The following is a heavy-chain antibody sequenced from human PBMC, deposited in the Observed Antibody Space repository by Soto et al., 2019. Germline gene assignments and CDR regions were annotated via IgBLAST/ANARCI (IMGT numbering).Heavy chain of an antibody. V-gene: IGHV3-30*18. CDR1: GFTFSSCG. J-gene: IGHJ4*02. CDR2: ISYDGSNK. CDR3: AKDRRSSSSPDY. Sequence: QVQLVESGGGVVQPGWSLRLSCAASGFTFSSCGMHWVRQAPGKGLAWVAGISYDGSNKYYADAVKGRFTISRHNYKKTLYLQMNSLRDEDTAVYYCAKDRRSSSSPDYWGQGTLVTVSS. D-gene: IGHD6-6*01.